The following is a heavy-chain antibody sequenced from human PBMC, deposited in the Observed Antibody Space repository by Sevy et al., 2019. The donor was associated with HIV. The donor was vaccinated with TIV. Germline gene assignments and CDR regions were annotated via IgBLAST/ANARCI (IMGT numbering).Heavy chain of an antibody. CDR2: ISGSGGST. D-gene: IGHD2-15*01. CDR3: AKAKTVAAGFDY. J-gene: IGHJ4*02. CDR1: GFTIRRYV. Sequence: GGSLRLSCAASGFTIRRYVMSWVRQAPGKGLEWVSGISGSGGSTYYAHSVKGRFTISRDNSKNTLYLQMNSLRAEDTAVYYCAKAKTVAAGFDYWGQGTLVTVSS. V-gene: IGHV3-23*01.